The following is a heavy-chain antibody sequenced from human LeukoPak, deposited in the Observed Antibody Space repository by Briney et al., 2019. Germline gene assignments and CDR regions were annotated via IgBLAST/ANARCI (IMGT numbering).Heavy chain of an antibody. CDR2: ISYDGSNK. V-gene: IGHV3-30*18. CDR1: GFSLSSYS. Sequence: GESLRLSWAASGFSLSSYSMNWVRQPPGKGLEWVAVISYDGSNKYYADSVKGRFTISRDNSKNTLYLQMNSLRAEDTAVYYCAKDSGGNSDYWGRGTLVIVSS. J-gene: IGHJ4*02. D-gene: IGHD4-23*01. CDR3: AKDSGGNSDY.